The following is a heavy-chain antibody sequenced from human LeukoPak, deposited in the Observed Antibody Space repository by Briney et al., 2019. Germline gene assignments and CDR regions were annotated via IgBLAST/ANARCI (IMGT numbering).Heavy chain of an antibody. V-gene: IGHV1-2*02. J-gene: IGHJ3*02. Sequence: GASVKVSCKASGYTFTGYYMHWVRQAPGQGLEWMGWINPNSGGTNYAQKFQGRVTMTRDTSISTAYMELSRLRSDDTAVYYCARDRSMVRGVIIGNPIDAFDIWGQGTMVTVSS. D-gene: IGHD3-10*01. CDR1: GYTFTGYY. CDR2: INPNSGGT. CDR3: ARDRSMVRGVIIGNPIDAFDI.